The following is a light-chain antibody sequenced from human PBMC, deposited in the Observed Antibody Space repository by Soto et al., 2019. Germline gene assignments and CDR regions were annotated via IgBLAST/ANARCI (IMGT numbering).Light chain of an antibody. CDR3: SSYTSSSTLV. CDR2: EVS. Sequence: QSALTQPASVSGSPGQSITISGTGTSRDVGGFNYVSWYQQHPGKAPKLMIYEVSNRPSGVSNRFSGSKSGNTASLTISGLQAEDEADYYCSSYTSSSTLVFGGGTKVTVL. V-gene: IGLV2-14*01. CDR1: SRDVGGFNY. J-gene: IGLJ2*01.